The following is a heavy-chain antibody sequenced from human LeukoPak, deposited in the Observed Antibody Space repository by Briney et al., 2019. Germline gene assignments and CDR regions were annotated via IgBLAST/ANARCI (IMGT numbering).Heavy chain of an antibody. CDR1: GFTFRRHA. J-gene: IGHJ4*02. Sequence: GGSLRLSCVGSGFTFRRHAMSWVRQAPEKGLEFVSGIYENGGTTYYADSVKGRFSISRDNSKNTLYLQMNSLRAEDTAVYYCVGTGYDFDYWGQGTLVTVSS. CDR3: VGTGYDFDY. CDR2: IYENGGTT. D-gene: IGHD1/OR15-1a*01. V-gene: IGHV3-23*01.